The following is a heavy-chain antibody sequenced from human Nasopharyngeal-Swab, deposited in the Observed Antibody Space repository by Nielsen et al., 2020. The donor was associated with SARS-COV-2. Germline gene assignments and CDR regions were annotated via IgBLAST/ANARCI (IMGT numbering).Heavy chain of an antibody. CDR1: GGSFSGYY. D-gene: IGHD6-19*01. CDR3: ARGGCRQSGWSTRGGCYFDY. V-gene: IGHV4-34*01. CDR2: INHSGST. J-gene: IGHJ4*02. Sequence: SETLSLTCAVYGGSFSGYYWSWIRQPPGTGLEWSGEINHSGSTNYNPSLKSRVTISVDTSKNQFSLKLSSVTAADTAVYYCARGGCRQSGWSTRGGCYFDYWGQGTLVTVSS.